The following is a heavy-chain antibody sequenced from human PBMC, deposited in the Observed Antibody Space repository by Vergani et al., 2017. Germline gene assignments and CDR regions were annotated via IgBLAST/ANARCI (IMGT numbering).Heavy chain of an antibody. Sequence: VQLVESAGGVVQPGGSLRLSCAASGFTFNSYGMHWVRQAPGKGLEWVAFIGSSGPYINYADSVKGRFIISRDNTNNSLFLQLRSLRAEDAAVYYCARDCTSGGCPDNYGMDVWGQGATVTVSS. V-gene: IGHV3-21*02. D-gene: IGHD2-8*01. CDR1: GFTFNSYG. J-gene: IGHJ6*02. CDR2: IGSSGPYI. CDR3: ARDCTSGGCPDNYGMDV.